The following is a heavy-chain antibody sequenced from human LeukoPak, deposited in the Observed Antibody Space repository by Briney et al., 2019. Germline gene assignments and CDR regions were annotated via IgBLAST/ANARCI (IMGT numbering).Heavy chain of an antibody. J-gene: IGHJ4*02. D-gene: IGHD5-12*01. Sequence: PGGSLRLSCSASGLTFSNYAMHWVRQAPGKGLEYVSGVSANGGSTYYSDSVQGRFIISRDNSKNTLYLQMSGLTTEDTAVYYCVKEDILKVTLDYWGQGTLVTVSS. CDR2: VSANGGST. CDR1: GLTFSNYA. CDR3: VKEDILKVTLDY. V-gene: IGHV3-64D*06.